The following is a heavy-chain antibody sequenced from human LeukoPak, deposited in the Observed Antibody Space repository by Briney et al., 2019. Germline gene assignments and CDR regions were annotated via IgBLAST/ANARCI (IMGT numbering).Heavy chain of an antibody. Sequence: GGSLRLSCAASEFSFSNFAMYWVRQPPSKGLEWLAVISYDGSIRYYADSVKGRFTISRDNSNNTLHLQMNSLRPDDSALYYCAREDNPLWFDPWGQGTLVTVSS. CDR2: ISYDGSIR. V-gene: IGHV3-30*04. J-gene: IGHJ5*02. CDR1: EFSFSNFA. D-gene: IGHD1-1*01. CDR3: AREDNPLWFDP.